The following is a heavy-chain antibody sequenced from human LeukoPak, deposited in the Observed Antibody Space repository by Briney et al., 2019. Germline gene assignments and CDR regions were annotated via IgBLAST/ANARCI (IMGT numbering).Heavy chain of an antibody. Sequence: SETLSLTCTVSGVSISSYHWSWIRQPPVKGLEWIGYIYNSGSTNYNPSLKSRVTIVDTSKNQVSLKLSSVTAADTAVYYCARKDGDYWGQGILVTVSS. CDR2: IYNSGST. V-gene: IGHV4-59*01. J-gene: IGHJ4*02. D-gene: IGHD2-15*01. CDR3: ARKDGDY. CDR1: GVSISSYH.